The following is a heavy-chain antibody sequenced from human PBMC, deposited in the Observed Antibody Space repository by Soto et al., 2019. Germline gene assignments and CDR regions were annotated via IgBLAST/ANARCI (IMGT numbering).Heavy chain of an antibody. Sequence: EVLLVQSGAEVKKSGESLKISCKGSGYSFTHFWIGWVRQMPGKGLEWMGIIYPDDSDTRYSPSFQGQVTISADKSISTAYLQWSSLKDSDTAIYYCATSFRIALGRGYYYYVMDVWGQGTTVTVPS. J-gene: IGHJ6*02. V-gene: IGHV5-51*03. CDR1: GYSFTHFW. CDR3: ATSFRIALGRGYYYYVMDV. CDR2: IYPDDSDT. D-gene: IGHD7-27*01.